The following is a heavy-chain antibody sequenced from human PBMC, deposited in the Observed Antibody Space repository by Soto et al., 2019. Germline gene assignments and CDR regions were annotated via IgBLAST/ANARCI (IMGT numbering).Heavy chain of an antibody. CDR3: AKDQASGQGSFDS. V-gene: IGHV3-30*18. CDR1: GFTFNIYG. J-gene: IGHJ4*02. CDR2: ISYDGSNQ. Sequence: LRLSCAASGFTFNIYGMHWVRQAPDKGLEWVALISYDGSNQYYADSVKGRFTISRDNSKNTLFLQMNSLRADDTAVYYCAKDQASGQGSFDSWGQGTLVTVS.